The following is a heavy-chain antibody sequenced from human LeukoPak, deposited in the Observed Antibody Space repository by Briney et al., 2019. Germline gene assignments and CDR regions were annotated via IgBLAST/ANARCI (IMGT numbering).Heavy chain of an antibody. V-gene: IGHV3-74*01. D-gene: IGHD6-13*01. CDR1: GFTFSSYW. CDR3: ARGGSRPIDY. Sequence: GGSLKLSCAASGFTFSSYWMHWVRQAPGKGLVWASRINSDGSSTSYADLVKGRFTISRDNAKNTLYLQMNSLRAEDTAVYYCARGGSRPIDYWGQGTLVTVSS. J-gene: IGHJ4*02. CDR2: INSDGSST.